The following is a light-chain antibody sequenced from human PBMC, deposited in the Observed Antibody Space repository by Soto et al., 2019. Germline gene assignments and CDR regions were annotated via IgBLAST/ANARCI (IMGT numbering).Light chain of an antibody. CDR2: GAS. CDR1: QTISSS. Sequence: EIQMTQSPPTLAASIGERVTITCRASQTISSSLAWYQQKAGQAPKLLIDGASSLESGVPSRFSGTGSGTEFTLTISRLQPDDFATYYCHQYKSYSPYTFGQGTKLEIK. V-gene: IGKV1-5*01. CDR3: HQYKSYSPYT. J-gene: IGKJ2*01.